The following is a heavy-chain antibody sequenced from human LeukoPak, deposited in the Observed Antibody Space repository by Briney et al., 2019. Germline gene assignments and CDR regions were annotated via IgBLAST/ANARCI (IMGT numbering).Heavy chain of an antibody. Sequence: GGSLRLSCAASGFTFSSYAMSWVRQAPGKVLEWVSNIFGSGGNTHYADSVKGRLTISRDNSKNTLYLQMNSLRAEDTAVYYCSKVPSIWGQGTMVTVSS. D-gene: IGHD2-2*01. J-gene: IGHJ3*02. CDR1: GFTFSSYA. V-gene: IGHV3-23*01. CDR2: IFGSGGNT. CDR3: SKVPSI.